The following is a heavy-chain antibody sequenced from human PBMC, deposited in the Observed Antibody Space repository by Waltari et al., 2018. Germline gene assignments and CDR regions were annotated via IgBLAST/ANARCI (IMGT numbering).Heavy chain of an antibody. CDR3: ARRPVVVVAATYYFDY. V-gene: IGHV3-21*01. J-gene: IGHJ4*02. Sequence: EVQLVESGGGLVKPGGSLRLSCAASGFTFSSYSMNWVRQAPGKGLEWVSSISSSSSYIYYADSVKCRFTISRDNAKNSLYLQMNSLRAEDTAVYYCARRPVVVVAATYYFDYWGQGTLVTVSS. D-gene: IGHD2-15*01. CDR2: ISSSSSYI. CDR1: GFTFSSYS.